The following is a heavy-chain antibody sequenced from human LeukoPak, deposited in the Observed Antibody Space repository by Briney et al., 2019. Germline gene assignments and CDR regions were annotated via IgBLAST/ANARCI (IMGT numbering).Heavy chain of an antibody. CDR1: GGTFSSYA. CDR3: ARDLGNWFDP. V-gene: IGHV1-69*13. CDR2: IIPIFGTA. Sequence: GASVKVSCKASGGTFSSYAISWVRQAPGQGLEWMGGIIPIFGTANYAQKFQGRVTITADESTSTAYMELSSLRSEDTTVYYCARDLGNWFDPWGQGTLVTVSS. J-gene: IGHJ5*02.